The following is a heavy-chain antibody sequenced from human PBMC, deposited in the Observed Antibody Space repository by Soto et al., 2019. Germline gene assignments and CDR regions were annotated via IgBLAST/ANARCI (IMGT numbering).Heavy chain of an antibody. V-gene: IGHV1-18*01. D-gene: IGHD3-3*01. CDR2: ISAYNGNT. CDR3: ARDGFYYDFWSGSAFDI. J-gene: IGHJ3*02. Sequence: ASVKVYCKASGYTFTSYGISWVRQAPGQGLEWMGWISAYNGNTNYAQKLQGRVTMTTDTSTSTAYMELRSLRSDDTAVYYCARDGFYYDFWSGSAFDIWGQGTMVTVSS. CDR1: GYTFTSYG.